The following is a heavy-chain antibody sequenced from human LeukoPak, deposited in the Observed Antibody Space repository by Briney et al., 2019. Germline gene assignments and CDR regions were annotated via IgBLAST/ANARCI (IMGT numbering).Heavy chain of an antibody. CDR2: ISWSSDSI. D-gene: IGHD3-10*01. CDR1: GFSFDDYA. J-gene: IGHJ4*02. V-gene: IGHV3-9*01. CDR3: AKAQGRSGFFSRGPFDY. Sequence: GRSLRLSCAASGFSFDDYAMHWVRQAPGKGLEWVSSISWSSDSIGYADSVEGRFTISRDNAKNSLYLQMNSLRPEDTALYYCAKAQGRSGFFSRGPFDYWGQGTLVTVSS.